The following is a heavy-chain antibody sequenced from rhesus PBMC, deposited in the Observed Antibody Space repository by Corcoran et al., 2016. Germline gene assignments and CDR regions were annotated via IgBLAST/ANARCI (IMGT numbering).Heavy chain of an antibody. Sequence: QVQLQESGPGLVKPSETLSLTCAVSGASIRSYWWSWIRPPPGTGLEWIGEFNGNSGNSYYNPSLKSRVTISKDTSKNQFSLKLSSVTAADTAVYYCARGGPLYYYGLDSWGQGVVVTVSS. CDR2: FNGNSGNS. V-gene: IGHV4-80*01. CDR1: GASIRSYW. D-gene: IGHD1-1*01. J-gene: IGHJ6*01. CDR3: ARGGPLYYYGLDS.